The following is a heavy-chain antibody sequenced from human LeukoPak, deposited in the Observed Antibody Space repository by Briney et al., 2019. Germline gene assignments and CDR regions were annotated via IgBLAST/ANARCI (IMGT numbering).Heavy chain of an antibody. D-gene: IGHD1-26*01. J-gene: IGHJ4*02. V-gene: IGHV3-53*01. CDR1: AFTASSIY. CDR3: ARGVGWSYSYAY. CDR2: IYSGGST. Sequence: PGGSLTLSCAASAFTASSIYMSWVRHAPGEGLERVSGIYSGGSTYYADPVKGRFTIYRDNSKNTLYLQMNSLRAEDTGVYYCARGVGWSYSYAYWGQGTLVTVS.